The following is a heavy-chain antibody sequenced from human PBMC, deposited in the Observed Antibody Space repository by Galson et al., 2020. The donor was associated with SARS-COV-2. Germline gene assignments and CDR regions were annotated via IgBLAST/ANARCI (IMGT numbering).Heavy chain of an antibody. J-gene: IGHJ4*02. D-gene: IGHD3-10*01. Sequence: ASVKVSCLASGYTFTGFYIHWVRQAHGQGLEWMGWTDPKSGDTNFAQKFQGRVTMTRDTPISTAYMELRSLRSDDTAVYYCAKTFYYGLGSYSFLDFWGQGTLVNVSS. CDR1: GYTFTGFY. V-gene: IGHV1-2*02. CDR2: TDPKSGDT. CDR3: AKTFYYGLGSYSFLDF.